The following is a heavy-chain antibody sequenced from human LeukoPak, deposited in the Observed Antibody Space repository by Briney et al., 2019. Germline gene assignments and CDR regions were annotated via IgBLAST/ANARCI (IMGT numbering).Heavy chain of an antibody. V-gene: IGHV3-53*01. CDR1: GFTFSSSA. J-gene: IGHJ6*02. CDR2: IYSGGST. CDR3: ARDGRVRLRVGSDYYYYYGMDV. Sequence: PGGSLRLSCAASGFTFSSSAMSWVRQAPGKGLEWVSVIYSGGSTYYADSVKGRFTISRDNSKNTLYLQMNSLRAEDTAVYYCARDGRVRLRVGSDYYYYYGMDVWGQGTTVTVSS. D-gene: IGHD5-12*01.